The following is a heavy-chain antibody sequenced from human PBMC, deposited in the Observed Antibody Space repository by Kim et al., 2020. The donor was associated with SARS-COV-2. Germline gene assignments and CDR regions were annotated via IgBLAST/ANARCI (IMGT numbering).Heavy chain of an antibody. V-gene: IGHV3-30*18. CDR3: AKDYGYYGSFDY. CDR1: GFTFSSYG. CDR2: ISYDGSNK. J-gene: IGHJ4*02. D-gene: IGHD4-17*01. Sequence: GGSLRLSCAASGFTFSSYGMHWVRQAPGKGLEWVAAISYDGSNKYYADSVKGRFTISRDNSKNTLYLQMNSLRAEDTAVYYCAKDYGYYGSFDYWGQGTLLTLSS.